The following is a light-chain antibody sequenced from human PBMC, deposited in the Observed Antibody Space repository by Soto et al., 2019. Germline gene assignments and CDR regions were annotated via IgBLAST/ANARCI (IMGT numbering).Light chain of an antibody. J-gene: IGLJ1*01. V-gene: IGLV2-14*03. CDR2: DVT. CDR1: SSDVGGYNY. CDR3: SSYTTSNSRQIV. Sequence: QSALTQPASVSGSPGQSITISCTGTSSDVGGYNYVSWYQHHPGKAPKLIIYDVTNRPSGVSNPFSGSKSGNTASLTISGLQPEDDADYYCSSYTTSNSRQIVFVTGTKVTVL.